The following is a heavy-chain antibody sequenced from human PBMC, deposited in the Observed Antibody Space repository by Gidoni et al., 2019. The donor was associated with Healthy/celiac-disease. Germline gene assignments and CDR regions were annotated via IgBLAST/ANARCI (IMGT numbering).Heavy chain of an antibody. Sequence: VQLVASGGGVVQPVSSLRLSCAASRFTFSSYGMHWVRPAPGKGLEWVAVIWYDGSNKYYADSVKGRFTISRDNSKNTLYLQMNSLRAEDTAVYYCAALTSMIEDYWGQGTLVTVSS. J-gene: IGHJ4*02. D-gene: IGHD3-22*01. CDR2: IWYDGSNK. V-gene: IGHV3-33*08. CDR3: AALTSMIEDY. CDR1: RFTFSSYG.